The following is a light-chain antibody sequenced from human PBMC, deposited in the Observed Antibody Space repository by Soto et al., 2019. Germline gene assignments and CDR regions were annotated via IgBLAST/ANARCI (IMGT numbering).Light chain of an antibody. CDR2: DAS. CDR3: QQSSTWPRGT. V-gene: IGKV3-11*01. J-gene: IGKJ2*01. Sequence: EIVLTQSPATMSLSPGETATLSCRASQSVGSYLGWYQHKPGQAPRLLIYDASNRAPGIPARFSGSGSGTDFTLTFSGIETEDFAFYYCQQSSTWPRGTFGQGTKMEIK. CDR1: QSVGSY.